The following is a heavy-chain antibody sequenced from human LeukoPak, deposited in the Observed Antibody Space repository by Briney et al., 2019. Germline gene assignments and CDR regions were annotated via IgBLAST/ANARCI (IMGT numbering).Heavy chain of an antibody. V-gene: IGHV4-59*08. J-gene: IGHJ4*02. CDR3: ARHYGP. Sequence: SQTLSLTCAVSGGSISSYYWSWIRQPPGKGLEWIGSIYYSGSTYYNPSLKSRVTISVDTSKNQFSLKLNSVTATDTAVYYCARHYGPWGQGTLVTVSS. CDR2: IYYSGST. D-gene: IGHD3-10*01. CDR1: GGSISSYY.